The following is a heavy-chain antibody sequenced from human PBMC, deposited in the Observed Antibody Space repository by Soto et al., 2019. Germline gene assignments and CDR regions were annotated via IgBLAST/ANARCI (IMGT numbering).Heavy chain of an antibody. CDR2: IYHTGTT. CDR1: GGSISSVDYF. J-gene: IGHJ5*02. D-gene: IGHD3-16*01. Sequence: SETLSLTCSVSGGSISSVDYFWSWLRHPPGKGLEWIGFIYHTGTTYYNPSLRSRVTISIDTTKSQFSMQFNSVTAADTAVYYYAGGMGAKLSCFDPWGQGTMVTVSS. V-gene: IGHV4-30-4*02. CDR3: AGGMGAKLSCFDP.